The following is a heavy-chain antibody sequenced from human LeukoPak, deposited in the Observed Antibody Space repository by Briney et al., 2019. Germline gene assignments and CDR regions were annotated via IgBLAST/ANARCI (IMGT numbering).Heavy chain of an antibody. CDR1: GYTFTSYG. CDR3: ARGGSYCSGGSCFVD. Sequence: GASVKVSCKASGYTFTSYGISWVRQAPGQGLEWMGWISAYNGNTNYAQKLQGRVTMTRDMSTSTVNMELSSLRSEDTAVYYCARGGSYCSGGSCFVDWGQGTLVTVSS. CDR2: ISAYNGNT. D-gene: IGHD2-15*01. V-gene: IGHV1-18*01. J-gene: IGHJ4*02.